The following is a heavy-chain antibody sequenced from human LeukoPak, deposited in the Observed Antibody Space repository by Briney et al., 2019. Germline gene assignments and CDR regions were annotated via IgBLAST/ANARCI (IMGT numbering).Heavy chain of an antibody. V-gene: IGHV3-74*01. Sequence: GGSLRLSCAASGFTFSTYWMHWVRQAPGEGLVWVSRIKSDGSDTSYADSVKGRFTISRDNAKNTLYLQMNSLTAEDTAVYYCARGYSSRLYNWLDPWGQGTLVTVSS. CDR3: ARGYSSRLYNWLDP. CDR1: GFTFSTYW. CDR2: IKSDGSDT. J-gene: IGHJ5*02. D-gene: IGHD6-13*01.